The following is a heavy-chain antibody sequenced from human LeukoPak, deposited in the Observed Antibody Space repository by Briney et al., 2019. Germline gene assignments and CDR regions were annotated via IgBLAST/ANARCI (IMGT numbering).Heavy chain of an antibody. V-gene: IGHV3-74*01. CDR3: AKLPGRAADY. Sequence: GGSLRLSCVASGFTFRTAWMHWARQIPGKGLVWVSHINGDGGAINYADDVKGRFTISRDNAKNTLYLQMNSLSGEDTAVYYCAKLPGRAADYWGQGTLVTVSS. J-gene: IGHJ4*02. CDR1: GFTFRTAW. CDR2: INGDGGAI.